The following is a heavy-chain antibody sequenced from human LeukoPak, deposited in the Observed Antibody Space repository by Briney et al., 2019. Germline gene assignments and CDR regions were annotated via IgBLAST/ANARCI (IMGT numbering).Heavy chain of an antibody. CDR1: GFTFDDYA. CDR2: ISWNSGSM. CDR3: AKDRGSGWYYFDF. J-gene: IGHJ4*02. D-gene: IGHD6-19*01. Sequence: QPGGSLRLSCAASGFTFDDYAMHWVRQAPGKGLEWVSGISWNSGSMGYADSVKGRFTISRDNAKNSLYLQMNSLRTEDTALYYCAKDRGSGWYYFDFWGQGTLVTVSS. V-gene: IGHV3-9*01.